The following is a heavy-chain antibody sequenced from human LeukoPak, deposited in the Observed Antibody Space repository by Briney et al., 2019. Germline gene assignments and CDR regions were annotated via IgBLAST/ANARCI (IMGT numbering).Heavy chain of an antibody. CDR2: ISAYNGNT. D-gene: IGHD5-12*01. CDR1: GYTFTSYG. V-gene: IGHV1-18*01. J-gene: IGHJ4*02. CDR3: ARNTRKYSGYDYAY. Sequence: ASVQVSCKASGYTFTSYGISWVRQAPGQGLEWMGWISAYNGNTNYAQKLQGRVTMTTDTSTSTAYMELRSLRSDDTAVYYCARNTRKYSGYDYAYWGQGTLVTVSS.